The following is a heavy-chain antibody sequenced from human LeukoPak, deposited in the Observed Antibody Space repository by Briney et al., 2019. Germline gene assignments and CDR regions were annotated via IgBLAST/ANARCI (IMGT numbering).Heavy chain of an antibody. V-gene: IGHV1-8*02. CDR1: RYTFTSYD. D-gene: IGHD3/OR15-3a*01. Sequence: ASVKVSCKTSRYTFTSYDINWVRQATGQGLEWMGWMNPKSGKTDYAQKFQGRVTMTSDTSIDTAYMELSNLRSEDTAVYYCARGRKAGVGRVYYMDVWGKGTTVTVFS. CDR2: MNPKSGKT. CDR3: ARGRKAGVGRVYYMDV. J-gene: IGHJ6*03.